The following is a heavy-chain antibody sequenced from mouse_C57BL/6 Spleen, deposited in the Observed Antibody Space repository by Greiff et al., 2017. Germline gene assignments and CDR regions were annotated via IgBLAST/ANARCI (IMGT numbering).Heavy chain of an antibody. CDR2: IYPGSGST. D-gene: IGHD2-4*01. V-gene: IGHV1-55*01. J-gene: IGHJ4*01. CDR3: ARLYDYDGAMDY. Sequence: QVQLQQPGAELVKPGASVMMSCKASGYTFTSYWITWVKQRPGQGLEWIGDIYPGSGSTNYNEKFKSKATLTVDTSSSTAYMQLSSLTSEDSAVYYCARLYDYDGAMDYWGQGTSVTVSS. CDR1: GYTFTSYW.